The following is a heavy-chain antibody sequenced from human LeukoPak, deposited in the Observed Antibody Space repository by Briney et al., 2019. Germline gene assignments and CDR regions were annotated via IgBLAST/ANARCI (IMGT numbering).Heavy chain of an antibody. CDR3: ARGEGYYGSGSYFDY. J-gene: IGHJ4*02. CDR2: IIPIFGTA. Sequence: ASVKVSCKASGGTFSSYAISWVRQAPGQGLEWTGGIIPIFGTANYAQKFQGRVTITADESTSTAYMELSSLRSEDTAVYYCARGEGYYGSGSYFDYWGQGTLVTVSS. V-gene: IGHV1-69*13. CDR1: GGTFSSYA. D-gene: IGHD3-10*01.